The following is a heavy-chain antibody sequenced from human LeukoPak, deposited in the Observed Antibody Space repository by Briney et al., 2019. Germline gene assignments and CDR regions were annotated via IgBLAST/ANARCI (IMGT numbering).Heavy chain of an antibody. CDR3: ARDCSSTSCFNWFDP. CDR2: IIPIFGTA. CDR1: GGTFSSYA. Sequence: SVKVSCKASGGTFSSYAISWVRQAPGQGLEWMGGIIPIFGTANYAQKFQGRVTITADESTSTAYMEQSSLRSEDTAVYYCARDCSSTSCFNWFDPWGQGTLVTVSS. V-gene: IGHV1-69*13. D-gene: IGHD2-2*01. J-gene: IGHJ5*02.